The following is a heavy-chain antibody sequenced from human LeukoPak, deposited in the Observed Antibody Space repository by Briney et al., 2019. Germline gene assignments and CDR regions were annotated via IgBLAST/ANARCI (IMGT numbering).Heavy chain of an antibody. CDR1: GGTFSGYY. J-gene: IGHJ6*03. Sequence: SETLSLTCAVYGGTFSGYYWSWIRQPPGKGLEWIGEINHSGSTKYNPSLKSRVTISIDKSKNQFSLRLSSVTAADTAVYYCARRGKGTQSSWSGSFKEKNYYYYMDVWGKGTTVTVSS. V-gene: IGHV4-34*01. CDR3: ARRGKGTQSSWSGSFKEKNYYYYMDV. CDR2: INHSGST. D-gene: IGHD3-3*01.